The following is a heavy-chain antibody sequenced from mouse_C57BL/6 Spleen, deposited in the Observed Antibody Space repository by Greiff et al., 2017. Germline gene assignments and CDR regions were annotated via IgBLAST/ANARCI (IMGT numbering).Heavy chain of an antibody. D-gene: IGHD2-1*01. J-gene: IGHJ3*01. Sequence: QVQLQQSGAELVRPGTSVKVSCKASGYAFTNYLIEWVKQRPGQGLEWIGVINPGSGGTNYNEKFKGKATLTADKSSSTAYMQLSSLTSEDSAVYFCARGDGTTGFAYWGQGTLVTVSA. CDR3: ARGDGTTGFAY. V-gene: IGHV1-54*01. CDR2: INPGSGGT. CDR1: GYAFTNYL.